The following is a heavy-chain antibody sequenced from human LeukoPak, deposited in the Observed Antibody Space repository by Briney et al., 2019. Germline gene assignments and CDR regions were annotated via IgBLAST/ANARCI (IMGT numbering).Heavy chain of an antibody. V-gene: IGHV3-21*01. J-gene: IGHJ4*02. CDR1: GFTFNTYT. CDR3: ARTYYDILTGYNPYFDY. CDR2: ITASSTAI. D-gene: IGHD3-9*01. Sequence: GGSLRLSCAASGFTFNTYTMNRVRQAPGKGLEWVSSITASSTAIYSADSVKGRFTISRDNAKNFLYLQMNSLRAEDTAVYYCARTYYDILTGYNPYFDYWGQGILVTVSS.